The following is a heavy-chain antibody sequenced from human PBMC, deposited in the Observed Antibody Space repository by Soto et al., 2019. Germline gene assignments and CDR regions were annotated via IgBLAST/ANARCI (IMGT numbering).Heavy chain of an antibody. Sequence: SETLSLTCTVSGGSISSYYWSWIRQPPGKGLEWIGYIYYSGSTNYNPSLKSRVTISVDTSKNQFSLKLSSVTAADTAVYYCGRSTIFGLGLYDYWGQGTLVTVSS. CDR1: GGSISSYY. V-gene: IGHV4-59*01. CDR2: IYYSGST. D-gene: IGHD3-3*01. CDR3: GRSTIFGLGLYDY. J-gene: IGHJ4*02.